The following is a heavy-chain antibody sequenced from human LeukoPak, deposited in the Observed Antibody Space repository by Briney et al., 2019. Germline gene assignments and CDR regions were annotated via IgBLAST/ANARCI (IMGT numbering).Heavy chain of an antibody. CDR2: ISYDGSNK. V-gene: IGHV3-30*04. J-gene: IGHJ4*02. CDR1: GFTFSGYA. CDR3: ARVGRGYSFKVYYFDY. D-gene: IGHD5-18*01. Sequence: GRSLRLSCAASGFTFSGYAIHWVRQAPGKGLEWVAVISYDGSNKFYADSVKGRFTISRDNSNNTLYLQMNSLRAEDTAIYYCARVGRGYSFKVYYFDYWGQGTLVTVSS.